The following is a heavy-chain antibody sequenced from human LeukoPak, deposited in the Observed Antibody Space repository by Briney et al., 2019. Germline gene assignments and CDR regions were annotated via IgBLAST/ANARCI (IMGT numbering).Heavy chain of an antibody. V-gene: IGHV3-48*02. J-gene: IGHJ4*02. Sequence: PGGSLRLSCAASGFTFSTYSMNWVRQAPGKGLEWVSYISSSSSTIYYADSVKGRFTISRDNAKNSLYLQMNSLRDEDTAVYYCARGMTTVTTSCDFDYWGQGTLVTVSS. D-gene: IGHD4-17*01. CDR3: ARGMTTVTTSCDFDY. CDR2: ISSSSSTI. CDR1: GFTFSTYS.